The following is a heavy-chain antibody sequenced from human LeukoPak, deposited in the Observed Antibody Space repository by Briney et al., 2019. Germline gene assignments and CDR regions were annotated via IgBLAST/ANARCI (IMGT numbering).Heavy chain of an antibody. Sequence: GGSLSLSCEASGLTFISYGMHWFGQAPGKGLEWVAVIWNDGHNKYYADSVKGRFTISRDNSKNTLYLQMNSLRAEDTAVYYCARGTSRLDYWGQGTLVTVSS. CDR2: IWNDGHNK. CDR3: ARGTSRLDY. V-gene: IGHV3-33*01. CDR1: GLTFISYG. D-gene: IGHD2-2*01. J-gene: IGHJ4*02.